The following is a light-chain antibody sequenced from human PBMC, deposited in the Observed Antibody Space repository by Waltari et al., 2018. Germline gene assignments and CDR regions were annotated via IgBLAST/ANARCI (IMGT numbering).Light chain of an antibody. CDR3: QQYYSTPPT. CDR2: WAS. V-gene: IGKV4-1*01. J-gene: IGKJ1*01. CDR1: QSVLYSSNNKKY. Sequence: DIVMTQSPDSLAVSLGERATINCKSSQSVLYSSNNKKYLAWYQQKPGQPPKLLIYWASTRESGVPDRFSGSGSGTDFTLTISSLQAEYVAVYYCQQYYSTPPTFGQGTKVEIK.